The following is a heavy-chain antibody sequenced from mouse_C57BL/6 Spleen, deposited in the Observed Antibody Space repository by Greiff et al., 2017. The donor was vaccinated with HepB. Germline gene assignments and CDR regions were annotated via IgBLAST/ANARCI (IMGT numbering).Heavy chain of an antibody. J-gene: IGHJ2*01. D-gene: IGHD2-5*01. V-gene: IGHV5-12*01. Sequence: EVQLVESGGGLVQPGGSLKLSCAASGFTFSDYYMYWVRQTPEKRLEWVAYISNGGGSTYYPDTVKGRFTISRDNAKNTLYLQMSRLKSEDTAMYYCARLGTTYYFDYWGQGTTLTVSS. CDR2: ISNGGGST. CDR1: GFTFSDYY. CDR3: ARLGTTYYFDY.